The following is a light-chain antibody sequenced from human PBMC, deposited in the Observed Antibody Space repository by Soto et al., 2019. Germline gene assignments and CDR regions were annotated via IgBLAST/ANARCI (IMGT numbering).Light chain of an antibody. J-gene: IGKJ1*01. Sequence: DIVMTQSPATLSLSPGEGATLSCRASQSVRSNLGWYQQKPGQAPSLLIYGASTRATGIPDRFSGSGSGTEFTLTISSLQSEDFAVYYCQQYSNWPRPFGQGAKAAI. CDR3: QQYSNWPRP. CDR2: GAS. V-gene: IGKV3-15*01. CDR1: QSVRSN.